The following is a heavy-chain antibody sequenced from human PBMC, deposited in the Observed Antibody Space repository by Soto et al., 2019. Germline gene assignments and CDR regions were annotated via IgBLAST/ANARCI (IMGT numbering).Heavy chain of an antibody. CDR3: ARAGKGYYYYYMDG. Sequence: EVQLVESGGGLVQPGGSLRLSCAASGFTFSDPYMDWVRQAPGKGLEWVGRARNKANSYTTEYAASVKGRFTISRDDSKNSLYLQMNSLKTEDTAVYYCARAGKGYYYYYMDGWGKGTTVTVAS. V-gene: IGHV3-72*01. CDR2: ARNKANSYTT. J-gene: IGHJ6*03. D-gene: IGHD3-10*01. CDR1: GFTFSDPY.